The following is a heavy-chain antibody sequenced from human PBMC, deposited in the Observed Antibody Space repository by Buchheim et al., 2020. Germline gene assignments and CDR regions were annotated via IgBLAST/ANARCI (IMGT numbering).Heavy chain of an antibody. CDR2: ISYDGSNK. Sequence: QVQLEESGGGVVQPGRSLRLSCAASGFTFSSYAMHWVRQAPGKGLEWVAVISYDGSNKYYADSVKGRGTITRDNSKNTLDLQMNSLRAEDTAVYYCAPRGSTTVNYWGQGTL. D-gene: IGHD4-17*01. V-gene: IGHV3-30-3*01. J-gene: IGHJ4*02. CDR1: GFTFSSYA. CDR3: APRGSTTVNY.